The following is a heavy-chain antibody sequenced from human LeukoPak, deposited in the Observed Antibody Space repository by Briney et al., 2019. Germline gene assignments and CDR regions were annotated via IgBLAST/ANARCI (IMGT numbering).Heavy chain of an antibody. CDR3: VRGADAASYGSVVYFDY. CDR2: ISAYSGNT. Sequence: GASVKVSCKASVSSLTTSGVSWGRGAPGQGLEWMGLISAYSGNTNFAQKLQGRVTMTTDTSTSTAYMELRSLRSDDTAVYFCVRGADAASYGSVVYFDYWGQGTLVTVSS. D-gene: IGHD1-26*01. J-gene: IGHJ4*02. V-gene: IGHV1-18*01. CDR1: VSSLTTSG.